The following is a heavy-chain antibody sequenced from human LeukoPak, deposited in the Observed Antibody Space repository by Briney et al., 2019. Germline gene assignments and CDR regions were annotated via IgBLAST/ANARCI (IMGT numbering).Heavy chain of an antibody. CDR3: ARVSQDYYDRSGYYYFDF. D-gene: IGHD3-22*01. CDR2: IYYSGGT. J-gene: IGHJ4*02. CDR1: GGSMNPYF. Sequence: PSETLSLTCTVSGGSMNPYFWSWIRQPPGKGLEWIGYIYYSGGTSYKASLKSRVTIPVDTSKSQFSLRLSSVTAADTAVYYCARVSQDYYDRSGYYYFDFWGLGTLVTVSS. V-gene: IGHV4-59*01.